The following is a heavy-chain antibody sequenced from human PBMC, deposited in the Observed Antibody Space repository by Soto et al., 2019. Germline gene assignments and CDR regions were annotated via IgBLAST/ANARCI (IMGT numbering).Heavy chain of an antibody. CDR2: IYWDDDK. J-gene: IGHJ5*02. Sequence: QITLKESGPTLVEPTETLTLTCSFSVFSLTTSGVGVGWLRQAPGKALECLGIIYWDDDKRYNPSLKNRLTISKDTSKNQVVSSMTYMEPVDTATYFCAYRVTYRTYWDVGYFAPWGQGTLVIVS. CDR3: AYRVTYRTYWDVGYFAP. D-gene: IGHD1-1*01. CDR1: VFSLTTSGVG. V-gene: IGHV2-5*02.